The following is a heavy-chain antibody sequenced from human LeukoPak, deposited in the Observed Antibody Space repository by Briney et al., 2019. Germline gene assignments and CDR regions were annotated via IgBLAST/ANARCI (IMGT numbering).Heavy chain of an antibody. CDR1: GGSISSYY. V-gene: IGHV4-59*01. CDR2: IYHSGST. D-gene: IGHD3-16*01. Sequence: SETLSLTCTVSGGSISSYYWTWIRQPPGKGLEWIGYIYHSGSTNYDTSLKSRVTISVATSKNQFSLKLGSVTAADTAVYYCARGVWPSAYYYYGMDVWGQGTTVTVSS. J-gene: IGHJ6*02. CDR3: ARGVWPSAYYYYGMDV.